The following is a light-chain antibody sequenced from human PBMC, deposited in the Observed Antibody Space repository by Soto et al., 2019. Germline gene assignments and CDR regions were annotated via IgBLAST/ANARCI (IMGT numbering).Light chain of an antibody. CDR2: AAS. V-gene: IGKV1-27*01. J-gene: IGKJ5*01. CDR1: QTISSW. CDR3: QSYNTARPT. Sequence: DIQMTQSPSTLSGSVGDRVTITCRASQTISSWLAWYQQKPGKVPKLLIYAASTLQSGVPSRFSGSGSGTDFTLTISSLQPEDVATYYCQSYNTARPTFGQGTRLEIK.